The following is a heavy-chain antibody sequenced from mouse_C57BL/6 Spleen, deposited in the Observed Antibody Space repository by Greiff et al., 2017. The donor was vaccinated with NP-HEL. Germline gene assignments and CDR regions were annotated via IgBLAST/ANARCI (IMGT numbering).Heavy chain of an antibody. Sequence: VKLMESGAELARPGASVKLSCKASGYTFTSYGISWVKQRTGQGLEWIGEIYPRSGNTYYNEKFKGKATLTADKSSSTAYMELRSLTSEDSAVYFCARRNWDEGYAMDYWGQGTSVTVSS. CDR3: ARRNWDEGYAMDY. D-gene: IGHD4-1*01. V-gene: IGHV1-81*01. CDR1: GYTFTSYG. J-gene: IGHJ4*01. CDR2: IYPRSGNT.